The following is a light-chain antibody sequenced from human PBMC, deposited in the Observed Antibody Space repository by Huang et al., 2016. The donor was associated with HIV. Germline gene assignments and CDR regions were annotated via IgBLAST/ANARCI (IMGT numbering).Light chain of an antibody. J-gene: IGKJ2*01. V-gene: IGKV4-1*01. CDR2: WAS. CDR1: QSLLYNSNNKNY. CDR3: QQHYSSPPT. Sequence: DIVMTQSPASLAVSLGERATINCKSSQSLLYNSNNKNYLAWYQQKPGQPPNLLIYWASSRKSGVPDRFSGSGSETDFTLTISSLQAEDVAVYYCQQHYSSPPTFGQGTKLEIK.